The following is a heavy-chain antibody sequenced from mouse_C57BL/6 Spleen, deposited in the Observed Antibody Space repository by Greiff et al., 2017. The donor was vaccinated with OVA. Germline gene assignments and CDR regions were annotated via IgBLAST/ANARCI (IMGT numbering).Heavy chain of an antibody. V-gene: IGHV1-80*01. CDR2: IYPGDGDP. J-gene: IGHJ2*01. CDR1: GYPFSSYW. D-gene: IGHD2-3*01. Sequence: VKLVESGAELVKPGASVKISCKASGYPFSSYWMNLVKQGPGRGLGWIGQIYPGDGDPTYNGKFKGKATLTADKSSSTAYMQLSSLTSEDSAVYFCARSTYDGYYVPYYFDYWGQGTTLTVSS. CDR3: ARSTYDGYYVPYYFDY.